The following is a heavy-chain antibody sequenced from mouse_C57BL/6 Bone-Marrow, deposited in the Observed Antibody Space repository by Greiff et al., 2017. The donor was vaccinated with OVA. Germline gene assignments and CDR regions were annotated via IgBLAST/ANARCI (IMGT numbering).Heavy chain of an antibody. Sequence: QVQLQQPGAELVKPGASVKMSCKASGYTFTSYWITWVKQRPGQGLEWIGDIYPGSGSTNYNEKFKSKATLTVDTSSSTAYMQLSSLTSEDSAVYYGAKEGIYYDYEDYWGQGTTLTVSS. CDR3: AKEGIYYDYEDY. CDR1: GYTFTSYW. D-gene: IGHD2-4*01. V-gene: IGHV1-55*01. J-gene: IGHJ2*01. CDR2: IYPGSGST.